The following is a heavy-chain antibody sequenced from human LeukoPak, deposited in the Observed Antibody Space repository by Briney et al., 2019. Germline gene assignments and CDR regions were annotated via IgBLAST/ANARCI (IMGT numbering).Heavy chain of an antibody. CDR3: ARERRSGSYYSLADY. J-gene: IGHJ4*02. D-gene: IGHD1-26*01. CDR2: IIPIFGTA. CDR1: GGTFSSYA. V-gene: IGHV1-69*06. Sequence: SVKASCKASGGTFSSYAISWVRQAPGQGLAWMGRIIPIFGTANYAQKFQGRVTITADKSTSTAYMELSSLRSEDTAVYYCARERRSGSYYSLADYWGQGTLVTVSS.